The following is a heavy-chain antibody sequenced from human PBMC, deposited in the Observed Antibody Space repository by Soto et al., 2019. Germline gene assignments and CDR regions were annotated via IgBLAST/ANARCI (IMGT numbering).Heavy chain of an antibody. CDR2: INPNSGGT. CDR3: ATQRDYCDYGAFDY. V-gene: IGHV1-2*04. D-gene: IGHD4-17*01. J-gene: IGHJ4*02. Sequence: QVQLVQSGAEVKKPGASVKVSCKASGYTFTGYYMHWVRQAPGQGLEWMGCINPNSGGTNYAQIFQGWVTMTRETSINTAYMELSRLRSDDTAVYYCATQRDYCDYGAFDYWGQGTLVTFSS. CDR1: GYTFTGYY.